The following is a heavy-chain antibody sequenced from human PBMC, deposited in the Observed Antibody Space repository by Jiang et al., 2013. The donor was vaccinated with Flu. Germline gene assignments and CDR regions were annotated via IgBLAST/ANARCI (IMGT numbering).Heavy chain of an antibody. CDR3: ARPDSNYDYFDY. Sequence: GAEVKAGESLKISCKGSGYRFTNYWIAWVRQMPGKGLEWMGIIYPDDSDTRYSPSFQGQVTISADKSISTAYPQWSSLKASDTAMYYCARPDSNYDYFDYWGQGTLVTVSS. D-gene: IGHD4-11*01. V-gene: IGHV5-51*01. CDR1: GYRFTNYW. CDR2: IYPDDSDT. J-gene: IGHJ4*02.